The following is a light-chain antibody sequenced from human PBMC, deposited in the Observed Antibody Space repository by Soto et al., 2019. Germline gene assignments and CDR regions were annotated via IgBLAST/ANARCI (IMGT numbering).Light chain of an antibody. J-gene: IGLJ2*01. V-gene: IGLV2-8*01. CDR1: SSDVGGYNY. CDR2: RVT. Sequence: QSVLTQPPSASGSPGQSVTISCTGTSSDVGGYNYVSWYQQHPGKAPKLLMFRVTERPSGVPDRFSGSKSGNTASLTVSGLQAEDEADYYCCAYAGINTVIFGGGTKLNVL. CDR3: CAYAGINTVI.